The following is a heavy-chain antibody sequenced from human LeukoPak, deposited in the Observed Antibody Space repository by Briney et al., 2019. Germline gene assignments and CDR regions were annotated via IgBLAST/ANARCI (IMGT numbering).Heavy chain of an antibody. CDR1: GFTFRNAW. CDR2: IKSKDDDGTA. D-gene: IGHD3-16*01. J-gene: IGHJ6*03. CDR3: STDSSYGRYYMNV. Sequence: PGGSLRLSCRASGFTFRNAWMNWVRQAPGKGLEWVGRIKSKDDDGTADYAAPVKGRFTISRDDSIDTLYLQMNSLKIEDTAVFYCSTDSSYGRYYMNVWGKGTTVTVSS. V-gene: IGHV3-15*01.